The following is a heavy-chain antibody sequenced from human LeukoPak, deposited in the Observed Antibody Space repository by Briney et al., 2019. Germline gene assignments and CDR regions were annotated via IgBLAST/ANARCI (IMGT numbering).Heavy chain of an antibody. V-gene: IGHV3-48*04. D-gene: IGHD3-16*01. CDR3: ARGDPPGFDY. CDR2: ISSSSSTI. Sequence: PGGSLRLSCAASGFTFSTYNMNWVRQAPGKGLEWVSSISSSSSTIYYADSVKGRFTISRDNAKNSLYLQMNSLRAEDTAVYYCARGDPPGFDYWGQGTLVTVSS. CDR1: GFTFSTYN. J-gene: IGHJ4*02.